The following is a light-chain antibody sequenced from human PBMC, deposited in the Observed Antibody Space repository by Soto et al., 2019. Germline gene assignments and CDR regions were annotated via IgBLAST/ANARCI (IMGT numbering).Light chain of an antibody. Sequence: DIQMTQSPSSLSASLEDRVNITCRASQSISNHLNWYQQKPGKAPKLLIFAASSLQSGVPSRFSGSRSGPDFTLTISSLQPEDFATYYCQQSYSSPPTFGQGTKVDIK. CDR2: AAS. CDR1: QSISNH. J-gene: IGKJ1*01. CDR3: QQSYSSPPT. V-gene: IGKV1-39*01.